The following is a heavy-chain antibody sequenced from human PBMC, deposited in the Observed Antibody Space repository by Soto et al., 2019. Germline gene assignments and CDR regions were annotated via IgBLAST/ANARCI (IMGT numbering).Heavy chain of an antibody. J-gene: IGHJ5*02. Sequence: EVQLVESGGGLVQPGGSLRLSCAASGFTFSSYWMHWVRQAPGKGLVWVSRINSDGSSTSYADSVKGRFTISRDNAKNTLYLQRNSLRAEHTAVYYCARARAIAAAGISWFDPWGQGTMVTVSS. D-gene: IGHD6-25*01. V-gene: IGHV3-74*01. CDR3: ARARAIAAAGISWFDP. CDR2: INSDGSST. CDR1: GFTFSSYW.